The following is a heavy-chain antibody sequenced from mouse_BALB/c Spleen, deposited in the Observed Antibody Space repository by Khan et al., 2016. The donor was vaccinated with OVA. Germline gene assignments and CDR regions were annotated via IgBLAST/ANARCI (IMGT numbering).Heavy chain of an antibody. CDR3: ARYDYDVGFDV. J-gene: IGHJ1*01. CDR2: IWGDGST. V-gene: IGHV2-6-7*01. Sequence: QVQLKESGPGLVAPSQSLSITCTVSGFSLTGYGVNWVRQPPGKGLEWLGMIWGDGSTDYNSRLKSRLSISKYKSKSQVFLKMNSLQTDDTARYYCARYDYDVGFDVWGAGTTVTVSS. D-gene: IGHD2-4*01. CDR1: GFSLTGYG.